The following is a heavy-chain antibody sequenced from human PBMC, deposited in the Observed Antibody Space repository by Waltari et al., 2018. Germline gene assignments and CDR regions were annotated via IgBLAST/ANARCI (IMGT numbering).Heavy chain of an antibody. J-gene: IGHJ3*02. CDR2: INHRGST. V-gene: IGHV4-34*01. CDR1: GGSFSSYY. D-gene: IGHD3-10*01. CDR3: ARGGWFGRGNDAFDI. Sequence: QVQLQQWGAGLLKPSETLSLSCAVYGGSFSSYYWSWIRQSPRTGLEWIGEINHRGSTNANPSLKSLVTISVDTSKNQVSLRLSAVTAADTAVYYCARGGWFGRGNDAFDIWGQGTTVTVSS.